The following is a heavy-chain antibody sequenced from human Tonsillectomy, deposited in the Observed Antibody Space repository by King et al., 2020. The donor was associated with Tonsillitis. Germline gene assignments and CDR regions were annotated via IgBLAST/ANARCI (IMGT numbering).Heavy chain of an antibody. CDR2: ISTYNGNT. D-gene: IGHD4-17*01. J-gene: IGHJ4*02. V-gene: IGHV1-18*04. CDR3: ARDGRDYVLFEGWKY. Sequence: VQLVESGAEVKKPGASVKVSCKASGYTFTTYGISWVRQAPGQGLEWMGWISTYNGNTNYAQKLQGRVTMTTDTSTSTAYMELRSLRSDDTAMYYCARDGRDYVLFEGWKYWGQGTLVTVSS. CDR1: GYTFTTYG.